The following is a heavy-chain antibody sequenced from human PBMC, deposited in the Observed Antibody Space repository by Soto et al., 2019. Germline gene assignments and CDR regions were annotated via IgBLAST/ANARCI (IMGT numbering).Heavy chain of an antibody. D-gene: IGHD3-16*01. CDR3: ARRHLAVAVSPWFDP. CDR1: GLSITDSEMG. V-gene: IGHV2-26*01. Sequence: QVTLKESGPVLVKPTEPLTLRCTVSGLSITDSEMGVSWIRQPPGKALEWLAHIDSSGEKSYRTFLKSRLTISKDTSKSQIVLIMTNMDPADTATYYWARRHLAVAVSPWFDPWGQGILVTVSS. CDR2: IDSSGEK. J-gene: IGHJ5*02.